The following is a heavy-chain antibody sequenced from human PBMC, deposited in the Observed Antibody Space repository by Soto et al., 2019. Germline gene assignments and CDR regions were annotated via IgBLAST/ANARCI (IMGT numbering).Heavy chain of an antibody. D-gene: IGHD6-13*01. CDR3: AKDQGSSWYEKDY. CDR1: GFTFSNDA. J-gene: IGHJ4*02. Sequence: EVQLLESGGGLVQPGGSLRLSCAASGFTFSNDAVTWVRQAPGKGLEWVSTISGSGGSTYYADSVKGRFTISRDNAKNTLYLQMNSLRAEDTAVYYCAKDQGSSWYEKDYWGQGTMVTVSS. V-gene: IGHV3-23*01. CDR2: ISGSGGST.